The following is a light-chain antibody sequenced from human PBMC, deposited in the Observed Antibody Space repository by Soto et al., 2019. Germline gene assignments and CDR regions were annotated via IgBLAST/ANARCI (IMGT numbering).Light chain of an antibody. V-gene: IGKV3-11*01. J-gene: IGKJ3*01. Sequence: EIVLTQSPATLSFSLGERATLSCRANQNIRNHLAWYQQKPGQAPRLLIYDASNRATGIPARFSGGGSGTDFSLTISSLEPEDFAVYYCQQRDTWPPFTFGPGTTVDMK. CDR2: DAS. CDR1: QNIRNH. CDR3: QQRDTWPPFT.